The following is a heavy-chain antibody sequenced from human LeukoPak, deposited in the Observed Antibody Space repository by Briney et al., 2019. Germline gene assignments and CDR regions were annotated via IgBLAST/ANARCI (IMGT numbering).Heavy chain of an antibody. D-gene: IGHD6-6*01. Sequence: GGSLRLSCAASGFTFDDYAMHWVRQAPGKGLEWVSGISWNSGSIGYADSVKGRFTISRDNAKNSLYLQMNSLRAEDTALYYCAKSVPDAFDIWGQGTMVTVSS. J-gene: IGHJ3*02. CDR3: AKSVPDAFDI. CDR1: GFTFDDYA. V-gene: IGHV3-9*01. CDR2: ISWNSGSI.